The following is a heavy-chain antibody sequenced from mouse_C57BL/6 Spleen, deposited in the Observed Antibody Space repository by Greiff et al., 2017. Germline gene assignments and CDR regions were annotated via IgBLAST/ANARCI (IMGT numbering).Heavy chain of an antibody. D-gene: IGHD2-1*01. CDR2: IYPGDGDT. V-gene: IGHV1-80*01. CDR3: ATFGMVKGAMDD. J-gene: IGHJ4*01. CDR1: GYAFSSYW. Sequence: QVQLQQSGAELVKPGASVTISCKASGYAFSSYWLNWVKQRPGKGLEWIGQIYPGDGDTNYNGKVTGKATLTANKYSITAYMQLSSLTSEDAAVYFCATFGMVKGAMDDWGQGTSVTVSS.